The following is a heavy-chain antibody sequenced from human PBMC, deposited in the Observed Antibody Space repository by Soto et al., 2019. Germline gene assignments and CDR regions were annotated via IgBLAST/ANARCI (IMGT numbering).Heavy chain of an antibody. CDR3: ARKSDSSPVPEADGV. CDR2: IYSNGDT. CDR1: GFSVGSNY. V-gene: IGHV3-53*02. Sequence: EVQLVETGGGLIQPGGSLRLSCAASGFSVGSNYMTWVRQSPAKGLEWVSLIYSNGDTDYADSVKVRFSISRDNFKNTLYLQMNNLRAEDTAVYHCARKSDSSPVPEADGVWGRGTLVTVSS. J-gene: IGHJ4*02. D-gene: IGHD2-8*01.